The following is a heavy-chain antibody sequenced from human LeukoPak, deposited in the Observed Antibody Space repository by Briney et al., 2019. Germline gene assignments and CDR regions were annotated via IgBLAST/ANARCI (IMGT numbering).Heavy chain of an antibody. J-gene: IGHJ4*02. CDR2: IYYSGST. CDR3: ARGGQQLVLDFDY. D-gene: IGHD6-13*01. Sequence: SETLSLTCTVSGGSISSGDYYWSWIRQPPGKGLEWIGYIYYSGSTYYNPSLKSRVTISVDTSKNQFSLKLSSVTAADTAVYYCARGGQQLVLDFDYWGQGTLVTVSS. CDR1: GGSISSGDYY. V-gene: IGHV4-30-4*08.